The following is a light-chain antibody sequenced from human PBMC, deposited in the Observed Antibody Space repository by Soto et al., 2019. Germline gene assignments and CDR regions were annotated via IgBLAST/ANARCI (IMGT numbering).Light chain of an antibody. J-gene: IGKJ1*01. CDR2: GAS. V-gene: IGKV3-15*01. CDR3: QDYTNWPRT. CDR1: QSVSSN. Sequence: ERVMTQSPATLSVSPGERATLSCRASQSVSSNLAWYQQKPGQAPRLFIYGASTRATAIPPRFSGSGSGTEFTLTISSLQSEDLGVYYCQDYTNWPRTFGQGTKVDIK.